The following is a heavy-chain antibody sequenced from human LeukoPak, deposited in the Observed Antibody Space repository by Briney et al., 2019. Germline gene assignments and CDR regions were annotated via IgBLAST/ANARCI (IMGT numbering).Heavy chain of an antibody. V-gene: IGHV1-69*01. J-gene: IGHJ5*02. CDR2: IIPIFGTA. CDR3: AREDAA. CDR1: VGTSSSYA. D-gene: IGHD5-24*01. Sequence: GSSLKVSSTASVGTSSSYAISWVRQGPGQGLEWMGGIIPIFGTANYAQKFQGRVTITADESTSTADMELSSLRSDDRAEYYCAREDAAWGQGTLVTVSS.